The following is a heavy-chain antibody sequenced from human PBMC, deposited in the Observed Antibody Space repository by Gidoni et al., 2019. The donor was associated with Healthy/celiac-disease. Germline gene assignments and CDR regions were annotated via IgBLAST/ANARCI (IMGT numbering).Heavy chain of an antibody. D-gene: IGHD3-10*01. J-gene: IGHJ6*02. CDR3: ASKFGRGYYYGMDV. CDR2: ISSSSSYI. Sequence: EVQLLESGGGLVKPGGSLRLSCAASGFTFSSYSMNWVRQAPGKGLEWVSSISSSSSYIYYADSVKGRFTISRDNAKNSLYLQMNSLRAEDTAVYYCASKFGRGYYYGMDVWGQGTTVTVSS. V-gene: IGHV3-21*01. CDR1: GFTFSSYS.